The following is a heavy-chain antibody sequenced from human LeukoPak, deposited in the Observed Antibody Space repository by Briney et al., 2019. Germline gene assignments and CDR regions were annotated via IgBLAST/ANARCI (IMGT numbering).Heavy chain of an antibody. CDR1: GFTFDDYT. V-gene: IGHV3-43*01. D-gene: IGHD6-19*01. J-gene: IGHJ6*03. CDR2: ISWDSGST. Sequence: GGSLRLSCAASGFTFDDYTMHWVRQAPGKGLEWVSLISWDSGSTYYADSVKGRFTISRDNSKNSLYLQMNSLRTEDTVLYYCARGGSLAVADYYYYYMDVWGKGTTVTVSS. CDR3: ARGGSLAVADYYYYYMDV.